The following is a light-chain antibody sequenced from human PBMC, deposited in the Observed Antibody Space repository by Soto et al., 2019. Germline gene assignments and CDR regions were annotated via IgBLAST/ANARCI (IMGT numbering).Light chain of an antibody. CDR1: QSVSSSY. CDR2: GAS. Sequence: EIVLTQSPGTLSLSPGERATLSCRASQSVSSSYLAWYQQKPGQPPRLVIYGASSRATGIPDRFSGSGSGTDFTLTISRLEPEDFAVYYCQQYDSSRKTFGQGTKVEIK. CDR3: QQYDSSRKT. J-gene: IGKJ1*01. V-gene: IGKV3-20*01.